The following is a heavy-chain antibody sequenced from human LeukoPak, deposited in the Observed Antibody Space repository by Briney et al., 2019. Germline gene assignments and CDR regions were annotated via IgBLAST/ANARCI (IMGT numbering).Heavy chain of an antibody. CDR1: GFTFSSYG. CDR3: ARPGRSVTQGY. D-gene: IGHD3-10*01. J-gene: IGHJ4*02. V-gene: IGHV3-33*08. Sequence: PGRSLRLSCAASGFTFSSYGMHWVRQAPGRGLEWVAVISYDGSNKYYADSVKGRFTISRDNAKNSLYLQMNSLRVEDTAVYYCARPGRSVTQGYWGQGTLVTVSS. CDR2: ISYDGSNK.